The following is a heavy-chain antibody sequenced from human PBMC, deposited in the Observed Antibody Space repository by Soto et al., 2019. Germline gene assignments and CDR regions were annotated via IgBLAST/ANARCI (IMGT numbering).Heavy chain of an antibody. J-gene: IGHJ6*02. V-gene: IGHV3-7*01. D-gene: IGHD6-19*01. Sequence: GWSLRLSCAASGFSLSSYWMNLVRQAPGKGLEWVANIKQDGSEKYYVDSVKGRFFISRDNAKNSLYLHVNSLRAEDTAVYYCARDADASGWYPYGMEVWGQGTMVTVSS. CDR2: IKQDGSEK. CDR3: ARDADASGWYPYGMEV. CDR1: GFSLSSYW.